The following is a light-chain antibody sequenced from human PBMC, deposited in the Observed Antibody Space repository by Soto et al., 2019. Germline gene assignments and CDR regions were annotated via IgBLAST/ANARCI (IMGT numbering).Light chain of an antibody. Sequence: QSALTQPASVSGSPGQSITISCTGTRSDVGSYNLVSWYQQHPGQAPKVMIYEGSKRPSGVSNRFSGSKSGNTASLTISGLQAEDEGDYYCCSYAGSNTYVFGTGTKVTVL. CDR2: EGS. J-gene: IGLJ1*01. V-gene: IGLV2-23*01. CDR3: CSYAGSNTYV. CDR1: RSDVGSYNL.